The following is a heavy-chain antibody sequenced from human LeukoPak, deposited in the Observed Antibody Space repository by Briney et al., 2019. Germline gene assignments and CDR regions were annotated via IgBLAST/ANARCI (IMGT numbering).Heavy chain of an antibody. CDR1: GGSISSGDYY. D-gene: IGHD3-16*01. Sequence: SETLSLTCTVSGGSISSGDYYWSWIRQPPGKGLEWIGYIYYSGSTYYNPSLKSRVTISVDTSKNQFSLKLSSVTAADTAVYYCARGNDARNAFDIWGQGTMVTVSS. V-gene: IGHV4-30-4*08. CDR2: IYYSGST. CDR3: ARGNDARNAFDI. J-gene: IGHJ3*02.